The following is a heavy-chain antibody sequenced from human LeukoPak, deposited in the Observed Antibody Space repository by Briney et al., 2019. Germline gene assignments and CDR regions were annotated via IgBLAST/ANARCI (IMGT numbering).Heavy chain of an antibody. J-gene: IGHJ4*02. D-gene: IGHD3-3*01. CDR3: ARPRTYYDSWSGYPPFDY. CDR1: GGTFSSHA. CDR2: IIPMSSTT. V-gene: IGHV1-69*13. Sequence: GASVKVSCKASGGTFSSHAINWVRQAPGQGLEWMGGIIPMSSTTKYAQKFRGRVTITADESTSTAFMELSSLRSEDTAVYYCARPRTYYDSWSGYPPFDYWGQGTLVTVSS.